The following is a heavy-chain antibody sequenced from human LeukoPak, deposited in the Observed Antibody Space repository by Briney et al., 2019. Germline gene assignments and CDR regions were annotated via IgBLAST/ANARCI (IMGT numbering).Heavy chain of an antibody. CDR3: ATLDWCRGVLVACGSSEY. V-gene: IGHV3-30*01. CDR1: GFTFRTYA. D-gene: IGHD3-16*02. CDR2: VSVDGRNK. J-gene: IGHJ4*02. Sequence: PGGSLRLSCATSGFTFRTYAMHWVRQAPGKGLEWLAVVSVDGRNKYYADSAKGRFTISRDNSKSTVYLQMNSLRDEDSAVYYCATLDWCRGVLVACGSSEYWGQGTLVTVSS.